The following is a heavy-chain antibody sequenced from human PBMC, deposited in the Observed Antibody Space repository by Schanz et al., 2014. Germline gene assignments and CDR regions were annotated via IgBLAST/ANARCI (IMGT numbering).Heavy chain of an antibody. Sequence: QVQLVESGGGVVQPGKSLRLSCAASGFAFSDYGMHWVRQAPGKGLEWVAFISYDGNEKHYPDSVKGRFTISRDNARNSLYLQMNNLRVEDTAVYYCARGPDYGSGSYSSYWGQGTLVTVSS. CDR1: GFAFSDYG. V-gene: IGHV3-30*03. CDR2: ISYDGNEK. D-gene: IGHD3-10*01. CDR3: ARGPDYGSGSYSSY. J-gene: IGHJ4*02.